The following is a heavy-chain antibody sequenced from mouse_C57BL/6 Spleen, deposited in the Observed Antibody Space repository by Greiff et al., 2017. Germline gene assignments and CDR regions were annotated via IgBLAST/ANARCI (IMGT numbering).Heavy chain of an antibody. CDR2: IYPGDGDT. CDR1: GYAFSSSW. V-gene: IGHV1-82*01. J-gene: IGHJ4*01. Sequence: QVQLKESGPELVKPGASVKISCKASGYAFSSSWMNWVKQRPGKGLEWIGRIYPGDGDTNYNGKFKGKATLTADKSSSTAYMQLSSLTSEDSAVYCCARWGDAMDYWGQGTSVTVSS. CDR3: ARWGDAMDY.